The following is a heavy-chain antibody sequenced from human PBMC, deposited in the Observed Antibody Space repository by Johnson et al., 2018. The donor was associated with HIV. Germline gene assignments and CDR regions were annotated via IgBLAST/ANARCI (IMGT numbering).Heavy chain of an antibody. J-gene: IGHJ3*01. D-gene: IGHD5-12*01. Sequence: MKWIRQAPGKGLEWVSAISGSGGSTYYADSVQGRFTISRDNSKNTLYLQMSSLRAEDTAVYYCAKGRGYDYDALDFWGQGTMVTVSS. V-gene: IGHV3-23*01. CDR2: ISGSGGST. CDR3: AKGRGYDYDALDF.